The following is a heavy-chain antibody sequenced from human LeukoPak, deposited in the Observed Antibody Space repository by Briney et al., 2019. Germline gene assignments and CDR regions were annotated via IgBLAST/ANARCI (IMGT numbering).Heavy chain of an antibody. Sequence: GGSLRLSCVASGFSFGNYAMSWVRQAPGKGLQWVSQISGTGGATWYAGFAWDRFTISRDNSKKTLYLQMSGLRVEDTAMYYCVKDPRDTYGTNWFVSWGQGTLLIVSS. CDR3: VKDPRDTYGTNWFVS. V-gene: IGHV3-23*01. CDR2: ISGTGGAT. CDR1: GFSFGNYA. D-gene: IGHD2-21*01. J-gene: IGHJ5*01.